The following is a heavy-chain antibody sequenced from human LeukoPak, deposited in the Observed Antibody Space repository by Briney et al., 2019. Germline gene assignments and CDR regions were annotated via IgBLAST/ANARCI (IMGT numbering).Heavy chain of an antibody. CDR2: ISSDGNDK. Sequence: SGGSLRLSCVVSGFRFTDYGLHWVRQAPGKGLEWVTVISSDGNDKDYADSVKGRFTISRDTSKNTVYLQMSSLRPEDTAVYYCARLDHGGAFDIWGQGTLVTVSS. V-gene: IGHV3-30-3*01. D-gene: IGHD3/OR15-3a*01. CDR3: ARLDHGGAFDI. CDR1: GFRFTDYG. J-gene: IGHJ4*02.